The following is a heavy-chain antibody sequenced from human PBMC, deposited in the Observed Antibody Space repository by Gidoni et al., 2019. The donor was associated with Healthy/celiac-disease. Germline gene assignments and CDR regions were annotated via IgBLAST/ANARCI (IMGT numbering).Heavy chain of an antibody. D-gene: IGHD6-13*01. V-gene: IGHV5-10-1*03. Sequence: VQLVQSGAEVKKPGESLMISCKGSGYSFTSYWVIRVRQMHGKGLEGMGRIDPSDSYTNYSPAFQGHVTISAGKTNSTAYLQWGSLKASDNAMYYCARAAAEGERWGQGTLVTVSS. CDR1: GYSFTSYW. CDR2: IDPSDSYT. J-gene: IGHJ4*02. CDR3: ARAAAEGER.